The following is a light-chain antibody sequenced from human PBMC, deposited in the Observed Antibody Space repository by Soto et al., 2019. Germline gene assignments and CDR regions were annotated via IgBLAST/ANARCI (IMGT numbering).Light chain of an antibody. CDR2: GAS. CDR1: QSISSY. V-gene: IGKV1-39*01. CDR3: QQSYSTPWT. J-gene: IGKJ1*01. Sequence: DIQMTQSPSSLSASVGDRVTITCRASQSISSYLNWYQHKPGNSPKVLLYGASILQTGVPSRFSGSGSWTDFTLTIRSLQPEDSATYYCQQSYSTPWTFGQGNKVEIK.